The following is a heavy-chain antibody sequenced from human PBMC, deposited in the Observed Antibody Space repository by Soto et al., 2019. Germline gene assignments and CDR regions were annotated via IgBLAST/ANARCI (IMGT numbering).Heavy chain of an antibody. CDR1: GFTFSSYW. CDR2: IYSDGSST. Sequence: EVQLVESGGGLDQPGGSLRLSCAASGFTFSSYWMHWVRQAPGKGLVWVSRIYSDGSSTNYADSVKGRFTISRDNAKNTLYLQMNSLRAEDTAVYYCARRRGSSGWKTNFDHWGQGTLVTVSS. D-gene: IGHD6-19*01. J-gene: IGHJ4*02. V-gene: IGHV3-74*01. CDR3: ARRRGSSGWKTNFDH.